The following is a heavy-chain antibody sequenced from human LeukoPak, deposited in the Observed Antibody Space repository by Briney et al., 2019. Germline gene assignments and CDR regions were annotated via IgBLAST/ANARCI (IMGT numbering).Heavy chain of an antibody. CDR3: ASDATYYYDSSGSN. CDR2: IYYGGST. V-gene: IGHV4-39*07. J-gene: IGHJ4*02. Sequence: SETLSLTCTVSGGSISSSNYYWGWIRQPPGKGLEWIGSIYYGGSTYYNPSLKSRVTISVDTSKNQFSMKLSSVTAADTAVYYCASDATYYYDSSGSNWGQGTLVTVSS. D-gene: IGHD3-22*01. CDR1: GGSISSSNYY.